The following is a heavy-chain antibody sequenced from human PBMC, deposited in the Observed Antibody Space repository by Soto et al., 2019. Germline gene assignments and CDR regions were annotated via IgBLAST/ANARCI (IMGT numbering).Heavy chain of an antibody. D-gene: IGHD5-18*01. J-gene: IGHJ4*02. CDR1: GFTFSSYA. CDR2: ISGSGGST. Sequence: GGSLRLSCAASGFTFSSYAMSWFRQAPGKGLEWVSAISGSGGSTYYADSVKGRFTISRDNSKNTLYLQMNSLRAEDTAVYYCAKVGSAMVYFLDYWGQGTLVTVSS. CDR3: AKVGSAMVYFLDY. V-gene: IGHV3-23*01.